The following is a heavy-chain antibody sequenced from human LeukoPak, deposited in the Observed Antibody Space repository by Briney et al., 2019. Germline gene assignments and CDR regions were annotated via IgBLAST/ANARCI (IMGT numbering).Heavy chain of an antibody. CDR2: ISAYNGNT. CDR3: ARLGSRHGYNWGDL. J-gene: IGHJ5*02. Sequence: GASVKVSCKASGYTFTSYGISWVRQAPGQGLEWMGWISAYNGNTNYAQKLQGRVTMTTDTSTSTAYLQWSSLKASDTAMYYCARLGSRHGYNWGDLWGQGTLVSVSS. CDR1: GYTFTSYG. D-gene: IGHD5-24*01. V-gene: IGHV1-18*01.